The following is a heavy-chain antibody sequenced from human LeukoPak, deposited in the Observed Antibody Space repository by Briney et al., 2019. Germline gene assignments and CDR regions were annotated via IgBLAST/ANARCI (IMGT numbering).Heavy chain of an antibody. CDR1: GGSISSYY. Sequence: SETLSLTCTVSGGSISSYYWSWIRQPPEKGLEWIGYIYYSGSTNYNPSLKSRVTISVDTSKNQFSLNLTSVTAADTAVYHCVRGTAGRDWFDPWGQGTLVTVSS. V-gene: IGHV4-59*12. CDR2: IYYSGST. CDR3: VRGTAGRDWFDP. J-gene: IGHJ5*02. D-gene: IGHD1-1*01.